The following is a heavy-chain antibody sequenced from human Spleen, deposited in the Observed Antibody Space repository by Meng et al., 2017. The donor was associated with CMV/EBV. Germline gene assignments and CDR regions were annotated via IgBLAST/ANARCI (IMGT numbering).Heavy chain of an antibody. D-gene: IGHD2-2*01. CDR2: ISYDGTDK. V-gene: IGHV3-30-3*01. CDR1: GFTFSSYA. CDR3: ARIVIPGATYYYYGLDV. J-gene: IGHJ6*02. Sequence: GESLKISCAASGFTFSSYAMNWVRQAPGKGLEWVAVISYDGTDKYYADSVKGRFTISRDNYKNTLYLQMNSLRPEDTTVYYCARIVIPGATYYYYGLDVWGQGTTVTVSS.